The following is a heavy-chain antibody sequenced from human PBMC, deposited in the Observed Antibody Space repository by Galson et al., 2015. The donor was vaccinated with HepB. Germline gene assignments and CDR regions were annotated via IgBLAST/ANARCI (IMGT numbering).Heavy chain of an antibody. Sequence: SVRVSCKASGYTFTGYYMHWVRQAPGQGLEWVGGSNPNSGDTNYAQKVQGRFTMTRDKSISTAYMQLSSLRADDTAVYYCARSKSSGPHHSIYWGQGTLVTVSS. D-gene: IGHD3-22*01. CDR3: ARSKSSGPHHSIY. CDR2: SNPNSGDT. V-gene: IGHV1-2*02. CDR1: GYTFTGYY. J-gene: IGHJ4*02.